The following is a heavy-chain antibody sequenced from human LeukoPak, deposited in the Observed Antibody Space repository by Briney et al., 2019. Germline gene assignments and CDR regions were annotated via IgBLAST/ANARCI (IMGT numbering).Heavy chain of an antibody. J-gene: IGHJ4*02. CDR3: ARLLRRWGRQWLVQYYFDY. D-gene: IGHD6-19*01. CDR2: IYYSGST. CDR1: GGSISSYY. Sequence: PSETLSLTCTVSGGSISSYYWSWIRQPPGKGLEWIGYIYYSGSTNYNPSLKSRVTISVDTSKNQFSLKLSSVTAADTAVYYCARLLRRWGRQWLVQYYFDYWGQGTLVTVSS. V-gene: IGHV4-59*01.